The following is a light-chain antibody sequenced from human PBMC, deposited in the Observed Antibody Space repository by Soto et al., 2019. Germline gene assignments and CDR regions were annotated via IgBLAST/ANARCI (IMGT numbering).Light chain of an antibody. CDR3: QQSYNTLYT. J-gene: IGKJ2*01. V-gene: IGKV1-39*01. CDR2: AAS. CDR1: QSINVY. Sequence: DIPMTQSPSSLSASVGDRVTITCRASQSINVYLNWYQQKPGKAPKLLIFAASTLQGGVPSRFSGSGSGTDFTLTINSLQPEDFATYYCQQSYNTLYTFGQGTKLEIK.